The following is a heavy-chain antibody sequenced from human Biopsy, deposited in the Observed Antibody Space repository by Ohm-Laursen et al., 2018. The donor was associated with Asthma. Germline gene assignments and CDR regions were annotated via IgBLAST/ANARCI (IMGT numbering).Heavy chain of an antibody. J-gene: IGHJ4*02. V-gene: IGHV3-33*06. CDR2: IWYDGSKK. CDR3: AKARIHHFYDSSGYYQHD. CDR1: GFSISSYG. Sequence: SLRLSCTASGFSISSYGMHWVRQAPGKGLEWVTLIWYDGSKKYYSESVKGRFTIARDNSKNTLYLQMNSLRVEDTAVYYCAKARIHHFYDSSGYYQHDWGQGTLVTVSS. D-gene: IGHD3-22*01.